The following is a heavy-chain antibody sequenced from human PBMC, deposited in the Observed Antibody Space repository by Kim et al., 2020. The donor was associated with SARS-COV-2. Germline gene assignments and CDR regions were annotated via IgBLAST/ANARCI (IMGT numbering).Heavy chain of an antibody. CDR1: GYTFTGYY. Sequence: ASVKVSCKASGYTFTGYYKHWVRQAPGQGLEWMGRINPNSGGTNYAQKFQGRVTMTRDTSISTAYMELSRLRSDDTVVYYCAREVRRDGSHRGAFDIWGQGTMVTVSS. J-gene: IGHJ3*02. CDR2: INPNSGGT. CDR3: AREVRRDGSHRGAFDI. V-gene: IGHV1-2*05. D-gene: IGHD3-10*01.